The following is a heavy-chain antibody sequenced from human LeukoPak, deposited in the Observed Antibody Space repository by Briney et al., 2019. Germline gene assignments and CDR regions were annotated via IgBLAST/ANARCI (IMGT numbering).Heavy chain of an antibody. CDR1: GGSISSGGYS. J-gene: IGHJ5*02. Sequence: SETLSLTCAVSGGSISSGGYSWSWIRQPPGKGLEWIGYIYHNGSTYYNPSLKSRVTISVDRSKNQFSLKLSSVTAADTAVYYCARGVPAAISSPPWFDPWGQGTLVTVSS. CDR2: IYHNGST. D-gene: IGHD2-2*01. V-gene: IGHV4-30-2*01. CDR3: ARGVPAAISSPPWFDP.